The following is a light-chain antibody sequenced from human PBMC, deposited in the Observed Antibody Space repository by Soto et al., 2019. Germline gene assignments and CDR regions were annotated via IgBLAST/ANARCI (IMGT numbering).Light chain of an antibody. Sequence: QSALSQPASVSGSPGQSITTSCTGINSGDVNYEYVSWYQQFPDKAPKPIIYEGRERPSGVSDRFSGCKSDNAASLTISAHQTEDEAEYFCLSYGRVVGTGTKVT. CDR2: EGR. J-gene: IGLJ1*01. CDR3: LSYGRV. V-gene: IGLV2-23*01. CDR1: NSGDVNYEY.